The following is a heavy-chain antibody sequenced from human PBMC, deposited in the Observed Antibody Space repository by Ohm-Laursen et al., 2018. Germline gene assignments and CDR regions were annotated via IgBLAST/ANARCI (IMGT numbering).Heavy chain of an antibody. CDR3: AADSLYDFK. D-gene: IGHD3-3*01. V-gene: IGHV3-11*01. CDR1: GFTFSDYY. Sequence: SLRLSCAASGFTFSDYYMSWIRQAPGKGLAWVSYISSSGSTIYYADSVKGRFTISRDNAKNSLYLQMNSLRSADTAVYYCAADSLYDFKWGQGTLVTVSS. J-gene: IGHJ4*02. CDR2: ISSSGSTI.